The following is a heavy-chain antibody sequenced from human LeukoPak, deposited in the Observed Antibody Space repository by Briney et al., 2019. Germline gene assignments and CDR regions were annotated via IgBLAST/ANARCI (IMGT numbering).Heavy chain of an antibody. V-gene: IGHV4-39*07. J-gene: IGHJ5*02. CDR1: GGSISSTSYY. D-gene: IGHD2-2*01. CDR2: IHYRGTT. CDR3: ARLLISPYCSSTSCYSGWFDP. Sequence: SETLSLTCIVSGGSISSTSYYWGWIRQSPGKGLEWIGSIHYRGTTYYNPSLLSRGTISVDTSKNQFSLKLSSVTAADTAVYYCARLLISPYCSSTSCYSGWFDPWGQGTLVTVSS.